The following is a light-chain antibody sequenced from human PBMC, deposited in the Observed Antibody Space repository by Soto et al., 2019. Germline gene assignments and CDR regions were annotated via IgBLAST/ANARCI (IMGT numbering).Light chain of an antibody. Sequence: QSALTQPASVSGSPGQSVTISCTGTSSDVGGYNSVSWYQQHPGKAPKLMIYDVSNRPSGVSNRFSGSKSGNTASLTISGLQGEDEADYYCSSYTSSSTLYVFGTGTKLTVL. J-gene: IGLJ1*01. CDR1: SSDVGGYNS. V-gene: IGLV2-14*01. CDR2: DVS. CDR3: SSYTSSSTLYV.